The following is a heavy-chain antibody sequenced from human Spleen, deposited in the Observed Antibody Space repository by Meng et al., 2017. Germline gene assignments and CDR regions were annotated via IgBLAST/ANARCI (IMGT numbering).Heavy chain of an antibody. V-gene: IGHV4-34*01. CDR1: GGSFSDYY. CDR2: INHSGST. CDR3: ARVAAARPLYYFDY. J-gene: IGHJ4*01. D-gene: IGHD6-6*01. Sequence: QVPLQQWSGGLLKPSEPLSLTCFVSGGSFSDYYWSWIRQPPGKGLEWIGEINHSGSTNYNPSLESRATISVDTSQNNLSLKLSSVTAADSAVYYCARVAAARPLYYFDYWGQGILVTVSS.